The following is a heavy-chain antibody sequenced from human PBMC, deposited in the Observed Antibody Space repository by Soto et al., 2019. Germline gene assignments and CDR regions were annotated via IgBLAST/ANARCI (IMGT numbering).Heavy chain of an antibody. CDR3: ARTLYGDNVDY. CDR1: ASTFTTYN. Sequence: SFYFSCTPSASTFTTYNTNCVRQATGQGLEWMGWMNPNSGNSGYAQKFQGRVTMTRNTSISTAYMELSSLRSEDAAVYYCARTLYGDNVDYWGQGTLVTVS. D-gene: IGHD4-17*01. CDR2: MNPNSGNS. J-gene: IGHJ4*02. V-gene: IGHV1-8*02.